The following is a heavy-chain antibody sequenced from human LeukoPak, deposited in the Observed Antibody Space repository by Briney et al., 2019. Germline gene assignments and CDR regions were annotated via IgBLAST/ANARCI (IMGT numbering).Heavy chain of an antibody. CDR2: ISSSSSTI. D-gene: IGHD3-22*01. CDR3: AVRGYYYDSSGYYHPDAFDI. Sequence: PGGSLRLSCAASGFTFSSYSMNWVRQAPGKGLEWVSYISSSSSTIYYADSVKGRFTISRDNAKNSLYLQMNSLRAEDTAVYYCAVRGYYYDSSGYYHPDAFDIWGQGTMVTVSS. V-gene: IGHV3-48*01. J-gene: IGHJ3*02. CDR1: GFTFSSYS.